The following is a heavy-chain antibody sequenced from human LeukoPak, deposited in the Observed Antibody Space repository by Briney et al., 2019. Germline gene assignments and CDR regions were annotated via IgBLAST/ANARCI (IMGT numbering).Heavy chain of an antibody. CDR2: IWYDGSNK. V-gene: IGHV3-33*01. J-gene: IGHJ4*02. CDR1: GFTLSSYG. CDR3: ARGQYSPDY. Sequence: GGSLRLSCAASGFTLSSYGMHWVRQAPGKGLGWVAVIWYDGSNKYYTDSVKGRFTISRDNIKNTLYLQMNSLRAEDTAVYYCARGQYSPDYWGQGTLVTVSS. D-gene: IGHD2-15*01.